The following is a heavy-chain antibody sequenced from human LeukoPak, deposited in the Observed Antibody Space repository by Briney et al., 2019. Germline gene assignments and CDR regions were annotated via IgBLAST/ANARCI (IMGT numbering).Heavy chain of an antibody. V-gene: IGHV3-23*01. Sequence: GGSLRLSCAASGFTFSSYGMSWVRQAPGKGLEWVSAISGSGGSTYYADSVKGRFTISRDNSKNTLYLQMNSLRAEDTAVYYCAKDLTVTKRYYYYYMDVWGKGTTVTISS. CDR1: GFTFSSYG. J-gene: IGHJ6*03. D-gene: IGHD4-17*01. CDR3: AKDLTVTKRYYYYYMDV. CDR2: ISGSGGST.